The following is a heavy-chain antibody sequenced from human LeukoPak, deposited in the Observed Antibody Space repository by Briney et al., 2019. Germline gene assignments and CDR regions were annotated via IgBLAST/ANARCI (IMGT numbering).Heavy chain of an antibody. J-gene: IGHJ5*02. Sequence: GGSLRLSCAASGFTFSSYAMSWVRQAPGKGLEWVSAISGSGGNTYYADSVKGRFTISRDNSKNTVYLEMNSLRAEDTAVYYCAKDVGRGPAAKNCLDPWGQGTLVTVSS. CDR2: ISGSGGNT. CDR1: GFTFSSYA. V-gene: IGHV3-23*01. D-gene: IGHD2-2*01. CDR3: AKDVGRGPAAKNCLDP.